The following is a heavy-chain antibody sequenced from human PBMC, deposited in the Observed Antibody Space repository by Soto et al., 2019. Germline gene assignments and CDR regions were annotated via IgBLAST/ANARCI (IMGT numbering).Heavy chain of an antibody. CDR1: GFTFTTYA. CDR3: ARDPYYGAIDY. CDR2: VSGSGSAT. V-gene: IGHV3-23*01. J-gene: IGHJ4*02. Sequence: GGSLRLSCAASGFTFTTYAMSWVRQAPGKGLEWVSTVSGSGSATYYADSVKGRFTISRDNSKNTLFLQMDSLGAEDTAVYYCARDPYYGAIDYWGLGTLVTVSS. D-gene: IGHD3-10*01.